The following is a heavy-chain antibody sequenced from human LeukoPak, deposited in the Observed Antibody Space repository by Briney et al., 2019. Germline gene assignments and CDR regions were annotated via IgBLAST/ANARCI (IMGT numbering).Heavy chain of an antibody. CDR3: ARVTVETTLDY. CDR1: GGSFSDYY. V-gene: IGHV4-34*01. D-gene: IGHD4-17*01. CDR2: INHSGST. Sequence: SETLSLTCAVYGGSFSDYYWSWIRQPPGKGLEWIGEINHSGSTNYNPSLKSRVTISVGTSKNQFSLKLSSVTAADTAVYYCARVTVETTLDYWGQGTLVTVSS. J-gene: IGHJ4*02.